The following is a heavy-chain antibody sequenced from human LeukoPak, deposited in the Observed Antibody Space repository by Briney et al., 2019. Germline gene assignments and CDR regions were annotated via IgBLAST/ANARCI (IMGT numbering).Heavy chain of an antibody. V-gene: IGHV1-18*01. D-gene: IGHD3-22*01. CDR2: ISPYNGNT. Sequence: ASVKVSCKASGYTFTNFGVSWVRQAPGQGLEWMGWISPYNGNTYSAQKFQGRVTMTTDTPTNTAYMDLRSLRSDDTAMYYCARDAILSYYSDGSAYHGFDFWGQGTLVTVS. CDR1: GYTFTNFG. J-gene: IGHJ4*02. CDR3: ARDAILSYYSDGSAYHGFDF.